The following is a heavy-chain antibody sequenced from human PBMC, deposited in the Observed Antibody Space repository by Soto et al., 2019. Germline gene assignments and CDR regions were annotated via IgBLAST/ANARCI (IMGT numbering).Heavy chain of an antibody. CDR1: GGSFSGYY. CDR3: ARAGIVVVPIDY. J-gene: IGHJ4*02. CDR2: INHSGST. V-gene: IGHV4-34*01. D-gene: IGHD2-2*01. Sequence: QVQLQQWGAGLLKPSETLSLTCAVYGGSFSGYYWSWIRQPPGKGLEWIGEINHSGSTNYNPSLKSRVTISVDTAKDQFSLKLSSVTAADTAVYYCARAGIVVVPIDYWGQGTLVTVSS.